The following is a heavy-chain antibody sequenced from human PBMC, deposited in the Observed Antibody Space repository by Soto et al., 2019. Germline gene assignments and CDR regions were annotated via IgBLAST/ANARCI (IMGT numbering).Heavy chain of an antibody. D-gene: IGHD3-22*01. CDR3: ARDDSSGYYYDY. CDR2: INPSGGST. Sequence: ASVKVSCNASGYTFTSYYMHWVRQAPGQGLEWMGIINPSGGSTSYAQKFQGRVTMTRDTSTSTVYMELSSLRSEDTAVYYCARDDSSGYYYDYWGQGTLVTVSS. V-gene: IGHV1-46*01. CDR1: GYTFTSYY. J-gene: IGHJ4*02.